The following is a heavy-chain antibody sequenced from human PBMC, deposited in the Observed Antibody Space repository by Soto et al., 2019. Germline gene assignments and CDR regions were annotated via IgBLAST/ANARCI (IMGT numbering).Heavy chain of an antibody. CDR2: INSDGSST. V-gene: IGHV3-74*01. D-gene: IGHD5-18*01. CDR1: GFTFSSYW. CDR3: ARDLNKYSYGSYYYYYGMDV. J-gene: IGHJ6*02. Sequence: TGGSLRLSCAASGFTFSSYWMHWVRQAPGKGLVWVSRINSDGSSTSYADSAKGRFTISRDNAKNTLYLQMNSLRAEDTAVYYCARDLNKYSYGSYYYYYGMDVWGQGTTVTVSS.